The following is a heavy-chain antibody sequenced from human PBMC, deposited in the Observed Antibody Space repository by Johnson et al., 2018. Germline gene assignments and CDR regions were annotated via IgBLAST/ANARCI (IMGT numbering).Heavy chain of an antibody. D-gene: IGHD3-22*01. V-gene: IGHV3-23*04. Sequence: VQLVQSGGGLVQXGGSLRLSCAASGFTFSSYAMSWVRQAPGKGLEWVSAISGSGGSTYYADSVKGRFTTSIDNSKNTLYRQMNSLGAEDTALYYWARGYYDDAFDIWGQGTMVTVSS. CDR1: GFTFSSYA. CDR2: ISGSGGST. CDR3: ARGYYDDAFDI. J-gene: IGHJ3*02.